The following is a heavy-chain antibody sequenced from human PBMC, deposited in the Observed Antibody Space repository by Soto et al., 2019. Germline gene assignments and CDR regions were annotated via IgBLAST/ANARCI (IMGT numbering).Heavy chain of an antibody. V-gene: IGHV4-59*01. CDR1: GGSISSYY. CDR2: IYYSGST. CDR3: AATYYYDSSGYYSDDAFDI. D-gene: IGHD3-22*01. Sequence: SETLSLTCTVSGGSISSYYWSWIRQPPGKGLEWIGYIYYSGSTNYNPSLKSRVTISVDTSKNQFSLKLSSVTAADTAVYYCAATYYYDSSGYYSDDAFDIWGQGTMVTVSS. J-gene: IGHJ3*02.